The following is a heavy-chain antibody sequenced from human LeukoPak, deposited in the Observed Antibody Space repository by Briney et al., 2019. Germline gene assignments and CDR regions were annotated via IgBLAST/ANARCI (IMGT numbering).Heavy chain of an antibody. CDR2: ISADGSST. D-gene: IGHD5-24*01. J-gene: IGHJ4*02. Sequence: PGGSLRLSCAASGFTFSSYWMHWVRQAPGKGLAWVSRISADGSSTTYADSVKGRFTISRDNAKNTLYLLMNSLRAEDTALYYCARDGDDYNYFDWWGQGALVTVSS. CDR3: ARDGDDYNYFDW. V-gene: IGHV3-74*01. CDR1: GFTFSSYW.